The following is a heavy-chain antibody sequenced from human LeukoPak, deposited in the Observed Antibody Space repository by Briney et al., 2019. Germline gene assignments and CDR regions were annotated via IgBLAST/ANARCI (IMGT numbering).Heavy chain of an antibody. V-gene: IGHV3-23*01. D-gene: IGHD3-10*01. CDR2: ISSSGGST. J-gene: IGHJ4*02. CDR1: GFTFNNYA. CDR3: AKKPVVGFGEAYFDY. Sequence: QPGGSLRLSCAASGFTFNNYAMSWVRQAPGKGLEWVSGISSSGGSTLYADSVKGRFTISRDNSKKKLCLQMNSLRAEDSAVYYCAKKPVVGFGEAYFDYWGQGTLVTVSS.